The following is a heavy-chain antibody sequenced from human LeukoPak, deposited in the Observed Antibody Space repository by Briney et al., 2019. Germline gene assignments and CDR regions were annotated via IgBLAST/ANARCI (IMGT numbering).Heavy chain of an antibody. CDR2: ISGSGGST. D-gene: IGHD3-9*01. Sequence: GGSLRLSCAASGFTFSSYAMHWVRQAPGKGLEWVSAISGSGGSTYYADSVKGRFTISRDNSKNTLYLQMNSLRAEDTAVYYCAKVWYYDILTGYLDYWGQGTLVTVSS. J-gene: IGHJ4*02. CDR3: AKVWYYDILTGYLDY. V-gene: IGHV3-23*01. CDR1: GFTFSSYA.